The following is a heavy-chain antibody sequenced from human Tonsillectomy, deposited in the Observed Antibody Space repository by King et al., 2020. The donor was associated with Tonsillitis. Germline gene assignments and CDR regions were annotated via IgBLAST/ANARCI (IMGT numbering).Heavy chain of an antibody. CDR2: IYSGGTT. J-gene: IGHJ4*02. Sequence: QLVQSGGGLVQPGGSLRLSCAASGFTFSNYAMSWVRQTPGKGLEWVSVIYSGGTTYYADSVKGRFIISRDNSKNTLYLQMNSLRAEDTAVYYCAKDQFPGYYDSSGYYVDGGQGTLVTVPS. CDR3: AKDQFPGYYDSSGYYVD. V-gene: IGHV3-23*03. CDR1: GFTFSNYA. D-gene: IGHD3-22*01.